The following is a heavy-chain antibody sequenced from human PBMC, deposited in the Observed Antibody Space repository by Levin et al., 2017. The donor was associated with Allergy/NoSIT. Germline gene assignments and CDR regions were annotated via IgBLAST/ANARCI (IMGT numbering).Heavy chain of an antibody. Sequence: ASVKVSCKVSGHALTESPIHWVRQAPGKGLEWMACFDSDDHKTIYAQNFQDRVTLSEDTSTDKAFMELGSLTPEDTAIYYCACGCGDIDSWGQGTQVTVSS. CDR1: GHALTESP. V-gene: IGHV1-24*01. CDR3: ACGCGDIDS. CDR2: FDSDDHKT. J-gene: IGHJ4*02.